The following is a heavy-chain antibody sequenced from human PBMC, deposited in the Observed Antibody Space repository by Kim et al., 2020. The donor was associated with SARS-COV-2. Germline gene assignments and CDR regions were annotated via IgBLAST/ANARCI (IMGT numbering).Heavy chain of an antibody. CDR1: GFTFDDYA. D-gene: IGHD6-19*01. Sequence: GGSLRLSCAASGFTFDDYAMHWVRQAPGKGLEWVSGISWNSGSIGYADSVKGRFTISRDNAKNSLYLQMNSLRAEDTALYYCAKGTNSGWYYWDYYGMDVWGQGTTVTVSS. J-gene: IGHJ6*02. CDR3: AKGTNSGWYYWDYYGMDV. V-gene: IGHV3-9*01. CDR2: ISWNSGSI.